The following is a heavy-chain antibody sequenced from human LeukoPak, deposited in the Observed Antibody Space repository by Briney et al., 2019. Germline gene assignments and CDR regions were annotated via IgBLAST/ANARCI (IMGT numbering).Heavy chain of an antibody. CDR3: ARDRGLGYCSGGSCYYYYYMDV. CDR1: GGSISSGSYY. D-gene: IGHD2-15*01. CDR2: IYTSGST. Sequence: SQTLSLTCTVSGGSISSGSYYGSWIRQPAGKGLEWIGRIYTSGSTNYNPYLKRRVIISVDTSKNQFSLKLSSVTAADTAVYYCARDRGLGYCSGGSCYYYYYMDVWGKGTTVTVSS. J-gene: IGHJ6*03. V-gene: IGHV4-61*02.